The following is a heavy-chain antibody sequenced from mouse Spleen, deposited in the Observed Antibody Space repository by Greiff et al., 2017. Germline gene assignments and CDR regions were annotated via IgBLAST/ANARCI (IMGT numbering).Heavy chain of an antibody. D-gene: IGHD3-3*01. Sequence: EVQRVESGEGLVKPGGSLKLSCAASGFTFSSYAMSWVRQTPEKRLEWVAYISSGGDYIYYADTVKGRFTISRDNARNTLYLQMSSLKSEDTAMYYCTREGTKYYFDYWGQGTTLTVSS. V-gene: IGHV5-9-1*02. CDR2: ISSGGDYI. CDR1: GFTFSSYA. CDR3: TREGTKYYFDY. J-gene: IGHJ2*01.